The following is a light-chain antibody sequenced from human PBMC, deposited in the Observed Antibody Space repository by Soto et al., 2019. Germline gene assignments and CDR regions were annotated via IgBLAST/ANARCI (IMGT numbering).Light chain of an antibody. V-gene: IGLV1-40*01. CDR3: QSYDSSLSVV. CDR2: GNS. Sequence: QLVLTQPPSVSGAPGQRVTISCTGSSSNIGAGYNVHWYQQLPGTAPKLLIYGNSNRPSGVPDRFSGSKSGTSASLAITGLQVEDEADYYCQSYDSSLSVVFGGGTKLTVL. J-gene: IGLJ2*01. CDR1: SSNIGAGYN.